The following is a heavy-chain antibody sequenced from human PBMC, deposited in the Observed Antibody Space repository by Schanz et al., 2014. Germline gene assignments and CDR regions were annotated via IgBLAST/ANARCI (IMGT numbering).Heavy chain of an antibody. CDR1: GFTFSSYA. D-gene: IGHD3-16*01. Sequence: QEQLVESGGGAVQPGRSLRLSCAASGFTFSSYAVDWIRQAPGQGLEWVSFISYDGSLKSYLDSVRGRFTISRDNSRKTLYLQMNSLRADDTAVYYCAKDLYNYGSGDSWGQGTLVTVSS. V-gene: IGHV3-30-3*01. CDR2: ISYDGSLK. J-gene: IGHJ5*01. CDR3: AKDLYNYGSGDS.